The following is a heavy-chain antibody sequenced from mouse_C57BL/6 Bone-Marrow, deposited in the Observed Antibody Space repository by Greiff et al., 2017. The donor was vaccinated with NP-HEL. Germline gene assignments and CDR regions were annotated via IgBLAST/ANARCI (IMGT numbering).Heavy chain of an antibody. J-gene: IGHJ1*03. V-gene: IGHV5-16*01. CDR2: INYDGSST. D-gene: IGHD1-1*01. CDR1: GFTFSDYY. CDR3: ARDPLHYYGSSWYFDV. Sequence: EVKLVESEGGLVQPGSSMKLSCTASGFTFSDYYMAWVRQVPEKGLEWVANINYDGSSTYYLDSLKSRFIISRDNAKNILYLQMSSLKSEDTATYYCARDPLHYYGSSWYFDVWGTGTTVTVSS.